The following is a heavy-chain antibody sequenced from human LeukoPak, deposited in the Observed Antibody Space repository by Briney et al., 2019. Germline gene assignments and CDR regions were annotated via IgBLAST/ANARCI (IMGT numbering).Heavy chain of an antibody. V-gene: IGHV3-30*03. CDR1: GFTFSSYG. D-gene: IGHD6-13*01. J-gene: IGHJ4*02. CDR2: ISYDGSNK. Sequence: GGSLRLSCAASGFTFSSYGMHWVRQAPGKGLEWVALISYDGSNKYYADSVKGRFTISRDNAKNSLYLQMNSLRAEDTAVYYCARDLIAAAGVPGDYWGQGTLVTVSS. CDR3: ARDLIAAAGVPGDY.